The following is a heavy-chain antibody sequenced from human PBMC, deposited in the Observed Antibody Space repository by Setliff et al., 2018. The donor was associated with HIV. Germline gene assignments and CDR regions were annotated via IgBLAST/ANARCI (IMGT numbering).Heavy chain of an antibody. V-gene: IGHV4-4*07. J-gene: IGHJ3*02. CDR2: IYASGRT. CDR3: ARERTFYDFWGGYYTHGAFKI. CDR1: GGSISSYY. Sequence: SETLSLTCTVSGGSISSYYWSWIRQPAGKGLEWIGRIYASGRTNYNPSLKSRVTLSVDTSKNQFSLKVTSVTAADTAVYYCARERTFYDFWGGYYTHGAFKIWGLGTMVTVSS. D-gene: IGHD3-3*01.